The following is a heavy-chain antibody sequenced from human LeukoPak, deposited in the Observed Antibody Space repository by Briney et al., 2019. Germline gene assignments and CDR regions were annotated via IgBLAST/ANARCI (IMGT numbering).Heavy chain of an antibody. J-gene: IGHJ4*02. CDR2: ISGSGSST. CDR1: GFTFSTYV. CDR3: AKGSGWPYYFDY. V-gene: IGHV3-23*01. D-gene: IGHD6-19*01. Sequence: GGSLRLSCAASGFTFSTYVMSWVRQAPGKGLEWVSAISGSGSSTYYADSVKGRFTISRDNSKNTLYLQMNSLRAEDTAVYYCAKGSGWPYYFDYWGQGTLVTVSS.